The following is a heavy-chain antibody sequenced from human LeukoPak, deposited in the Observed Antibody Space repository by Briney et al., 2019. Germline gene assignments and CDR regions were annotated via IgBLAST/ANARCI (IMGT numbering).Heavy chain of an antibody. Sequence: SETLSLTCTVSGGSISSSSYYWGWIRQPPVKGLEWIGSIYYSGNTYYAPSLKSRVTISLDTSKNQFSLKLSSVTAADTAVYYCARDLWFGPYHWFDPWGQGTLVTVSS. J-gene: IGHJ5*02. V-gene: IGHV4-39*07. D-gene: IGHD3-10*01. CDR3: ARDLWFGPYHWFDP. CDR2: IYYSGNT. CDR1: GGSISSSSYY.